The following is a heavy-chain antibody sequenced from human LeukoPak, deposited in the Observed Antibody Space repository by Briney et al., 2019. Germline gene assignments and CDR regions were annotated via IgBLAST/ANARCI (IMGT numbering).Heavy chain of an antibody. V-gene: IGHV1-69*04. D-gene: IGHD3-22*01. Sequence: GGSLRLSCAASGFTFSSYAISWVRQAPGQGLEWMGRIIPILGIANYAQKFQGRVTITADKSTSTAYMELSSLRSEDTAVYYCARAYYYDSSGLSAFDIWGQGTMVTVSS. CDR2: IIPILGIA. J-gene: IGHJ3*02. CDR1: GFTFSSYA. CDR3: ARAYYYDSSGLSAFDI.